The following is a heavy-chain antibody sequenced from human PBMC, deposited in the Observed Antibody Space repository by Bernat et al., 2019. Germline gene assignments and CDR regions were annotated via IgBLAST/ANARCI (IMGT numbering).Heavy chain of an antibody. J-gene: IGHJ2*01. Sequence: EVQLLESGGGLVQPGGFLRLSCSAAGFTFSFFAMGWVRQAPGKGLEWVSAISSTSDRTDYADSVKGRFTVSRDNSKNTLYLQMNSLRAEDTAIYYCAKDGLRVSAYWYFDLWGRGALVTVSS. D-gene: IGHD4/OR15-4a*01. CDR3: AKDGLRVSAYWYFDL. CDR2: ISSTSDRT. V-gene: IGHV3-23*01. CDR1: GFTFSFFA.